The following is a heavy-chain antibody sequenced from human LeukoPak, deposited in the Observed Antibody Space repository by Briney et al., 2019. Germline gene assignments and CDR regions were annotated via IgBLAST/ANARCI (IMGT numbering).Heavy chain of an antibody. CDR3: ARQSYDFWSRSMDV. J-gene: IGHJ6*02. V-gene: IGHV3-30-3*01. CDR1: VFTFSRSA. Sequence: PGRPLTLSCAASVFTFSRSAVHWVRQAPGKGLEWIAFISFNGDIKYYAHRVTRRFSISRDNSKNMVYLQMNSLRAEDTALYYCARQSYDFWSRSMDVWGQGTMVTVSS. CDR2: ISFNGDIK. D-gene: IGHD3-3*01.